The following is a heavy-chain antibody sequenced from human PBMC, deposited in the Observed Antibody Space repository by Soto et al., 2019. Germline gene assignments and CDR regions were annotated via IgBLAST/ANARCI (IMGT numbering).Heavy chain of an antibody. J-gene: IGHJ6*03. CDR1: GFTFDDYA. V-gene: IGHV3-9*01. CDR2: ISWNSGSI. Sequence: GWSLRLSCAASGFTFDDYAMHWVRQAPGKGLEWVSGISWNSGSIGYADSVKGRFTISRDNAKNSLYLQMNSLRAEDTALYYCAKGSYGSGSNYYYYMDVWGKGTTVTVSS. D-gene: IGHD3-10*01. CDR3: AKGSYGSGSNYYYYMDV.